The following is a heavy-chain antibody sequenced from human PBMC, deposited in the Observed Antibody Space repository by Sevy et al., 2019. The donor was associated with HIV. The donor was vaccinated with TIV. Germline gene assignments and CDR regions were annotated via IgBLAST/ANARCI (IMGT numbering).Heavy chain of an antibody. J-gene: IGHJ4*02. CDR2: IRTKAYGGTK. V-gene: IGHV3-49*03. CDR1: GFTFGDYA. Sequence: GGSLRLSCTASGFTFGDYAMNWFRQAPGKGLEWVGFIRTKAYGGTKEYSAAVKGRFTISREDSESIALLQMNSLKTEDTAVYYCSRGGSSYVPFDHWGQGTLVTVSS. D-gene: IGHD3-10*02. CDR3: SRGGSSYVPFDH.